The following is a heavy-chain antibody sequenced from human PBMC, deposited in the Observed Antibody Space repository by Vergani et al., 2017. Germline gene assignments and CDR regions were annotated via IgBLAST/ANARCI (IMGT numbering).Heavy chain of an antibody. D-gene: IGHD5-12*01. CDR3: ARDRVDIVATTTYYYYYYGMDV. CDR1: GFTVSSNY. V-gene: IGHV3-53*04. Sequence: EVQLVESGGGLVQPGGSLRLSCAASGFTVSSNYMSWVRQAPGKGLEWVSVIYSGGSTYYADSVKGRFTISRHNSKNTLYLKINSLRAEDTAVYYCARDRVDIVATTTYYYYYYGMDVWGQXP. CDR2: IYSGGST. J-gene: IGHJ6*02.